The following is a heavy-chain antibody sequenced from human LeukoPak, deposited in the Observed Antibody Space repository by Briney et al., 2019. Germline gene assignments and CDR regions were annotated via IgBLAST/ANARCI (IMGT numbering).Heavy chain of an antibody. D-gene: IGHD3-10*01. CDR3: ARDGSGSYFKEELGYYFDY. Sequence: ASVKVSCKASGYTFTSYGISWVRQAPGQGLEWMGWISAYNGNTNYAQKLQGRVTMTTDTSTSTAYMELRSLRSDDTAVYYCARDGSGSYFKEELGYYFDYWGQGTLVTVSS. CDR2: ISAYNGNT. V-gene: IGHV1-18*01. J-gene: IGHJ4*02. CDR1: GYTFTSYG.